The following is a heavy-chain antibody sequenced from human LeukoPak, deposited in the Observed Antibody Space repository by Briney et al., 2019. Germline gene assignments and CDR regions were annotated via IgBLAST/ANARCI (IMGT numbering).Heavy chain of an antibody. D-gene: IGHD6-13*01. V-gene: IGHV4-4*01. CDR3: ARGGAAAGNWFDP. J-gene: IGHJ5*02. CDR2: IYHSGST. Sequence: PSETLSLTCAVSGGSISSSNWWSWVRQPPGKGLEWIGEIYHSGSTNYNPSLKSRVTISVDKSKNQFSLKLSSVTAADTAVYCCARGGAAAGNWFDPWGQGTLVTVSS. CDR1: GGSISSSNW.